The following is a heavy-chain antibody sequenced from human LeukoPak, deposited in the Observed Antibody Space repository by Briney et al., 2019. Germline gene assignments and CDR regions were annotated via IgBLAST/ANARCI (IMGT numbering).Heavy chain of an antibody. J-gene: IGHJ5*02. CDR2: TYYRSTWYN. CDR3: ARRLTQYDCFDP. CDR1: GDSVSSNSVT. D-gene: IGHD2-2*01. V-gene: IGHV6-1*01. Sequence: SQTLSLTCAISGDSVSSNSVTWIWIRQSPSRGLEWLGRTYYRSTWYNDYAVSVRGRITVNPDTSQNQFSLHLNSVTPEDTAVYYCARRLTQYDCFDPWGQGILVTVSS.